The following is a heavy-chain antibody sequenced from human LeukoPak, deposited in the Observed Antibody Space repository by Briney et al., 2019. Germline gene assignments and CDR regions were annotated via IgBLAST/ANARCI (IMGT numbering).Heavy chain of an antibody. Sequence: GASVKVSCKASGYTFTSYGISWVRQAPGQGLEWMGWISAYNGNTNYAQKLQGRVTMTTDTSTSTAYMELRSLRSDDTAVYYCARVLRYFDWLFPPDPPIRAFDIWGQGTMVTVSS. V-gene: IGHV1-18*01. CDR3: ARVLRYFDWLFPPDPPIRAFDI. J-gene: IGHJ3*02. D-gene: IGHD3-9*01. CDR2: ISAYNGNT. CDR1: GYTFTSYG.